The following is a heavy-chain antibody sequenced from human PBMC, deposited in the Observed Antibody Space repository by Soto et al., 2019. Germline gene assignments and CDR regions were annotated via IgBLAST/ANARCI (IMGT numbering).Heavy chain of an antibody. D-gene: IGHD3-22*01. CDR3: ARTYYYDSSGPNWFDP. CDR2: IIPIFATT. J-gene: IGHJ5*02. Sequence: ASVKVSCKASGGTFSTYVFTWVRQAPGQGLEWMGGIIPIFATTNYAQKFQGRVTITANESTSTAYMELSSLRSEDTAVYYCARTYYYDSSGPNWFDPWGQGTLVTDSS. V-gene: IGHV1-69*13. CDR1: GGTFSTYV.